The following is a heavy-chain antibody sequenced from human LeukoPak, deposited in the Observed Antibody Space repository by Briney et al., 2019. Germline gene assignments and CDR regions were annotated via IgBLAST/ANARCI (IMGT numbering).Heavy chain of an antibody. CDR3: ARGDGRHYYYYMDV. CDR1: GFTFSSYA. V-gene: IGHV4-59*01. D-gene: IGHD4-17*01. Sequence: SCAASGFTFSSYAMSWIRQAPGKGLEWIGYIYYSGSTNYNPSLKSRVTISLDTSKNQFSLKLSSVTAADTAMYYCARGDGRHYYYYMDVWGTGATVTISS. CDR2: IYYSGST. J-gene: IGHJ6*03.